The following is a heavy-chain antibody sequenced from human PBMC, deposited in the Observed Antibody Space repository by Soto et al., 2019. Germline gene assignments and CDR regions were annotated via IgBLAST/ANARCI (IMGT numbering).Heavy chain of an antibody. CDR3: AHPRRNGVFDAYDI. V-gene: IGHV3-23*01. CDR1: GFSFNTYA. J-gene: IGHJ3*02. D-gene: IGHD1-1*01. CDR2: ISASYST. Sequence: PCGCLRLSCAASGFSFNTYAMSWVRQAPAKGLEWVSAISASYSTYYADSVKGRFTISRDNSMNALYLQMNSLRIEDTAVYYCAHPRRNGVFDAYDIWGQGTMVTVSS.